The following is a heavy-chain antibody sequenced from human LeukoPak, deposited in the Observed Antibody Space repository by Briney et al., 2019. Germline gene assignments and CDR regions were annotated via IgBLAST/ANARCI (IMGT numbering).Heavy chain of an antibody. CDR1: GFTFSTYG. J-gene: IGHJ4*02. CDR3: ARDGAERRSLYSSGWPIDY. Sequence: PGGSLRLSCVASGFTFSTYGMHWVRQAPGKGLEWVAFLRYDGSNKYYADSVKGRFTISRDNSKNTLYLQMNSLRAEDTAVYYCARDGAERRSLYSSGWPIDYWGQGTLVTVSS. D-gene: IGHD6-19*01. V-gene: IGHV3-30*02. CDR2: LRYDGSNK.